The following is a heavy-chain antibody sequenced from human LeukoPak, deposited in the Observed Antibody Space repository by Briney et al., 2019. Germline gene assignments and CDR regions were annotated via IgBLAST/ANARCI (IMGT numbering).Heavy chain of an antibody. D-gene: IGHD2-15*01. CDR3: AKTLVVSATGY. CDR1: GFTFSDYY. Sequence: GGSLRLSCAASGFTFSDYYMSWVRQAPGKGLEWVSAISGNGGNTYYADSVRGRFTISRDNSKNTLYLQMNSLRAEDTAVYYCAKTLVVSATGYWGQGTLVTVSS. CDR2: ISGNGGNT. J-gene: IGHJ4*02. V-gene: IGHV3-23*01.